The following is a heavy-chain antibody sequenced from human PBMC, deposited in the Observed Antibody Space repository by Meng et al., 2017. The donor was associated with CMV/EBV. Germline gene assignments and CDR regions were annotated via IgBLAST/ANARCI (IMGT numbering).Heavy chain of an antibody. J-gene: IGHJ4*02. CDR1: GFTFDDYA. Sequence: GGSLRLSCAASGFTFDDYAMHWVRQAPGKGLEWVSLISWDGGSTYYAESVKGRFTISRDNSKNSLYLQMNSLRAEDTALYYCAKVAYPYCSSTSCQLYYFDYWGQGTLVTVSS. D-gene: IGHD2-2*01. CDR2: ISWDGGST. V-gene: IGHV3-43D*03. CDR3: AKVAYPYCSSTSCQLYYFDY.